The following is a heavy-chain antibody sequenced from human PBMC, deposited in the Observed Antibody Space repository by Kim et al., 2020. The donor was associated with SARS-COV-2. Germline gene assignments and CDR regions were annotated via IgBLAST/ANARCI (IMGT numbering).Heavy chain of an antibody. CDR2: T. V-gene: IGHV3-74*01. Sequence: TFYADTMKGRLTISRDNAENTQYLQMTSLRVKDTAVYYCARGDSGTWGQGTLVTVAS. CDR3: ARGDSGT. J-gene: IGHJ5*02. D-gene: IGHD5-12*01.